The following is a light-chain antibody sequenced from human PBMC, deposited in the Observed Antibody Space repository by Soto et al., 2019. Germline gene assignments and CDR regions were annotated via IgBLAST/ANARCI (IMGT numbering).Light chain of an antibody. CDR1: QGNRND. CDR2: AAS. Sequence: DIQMTQSPSSLTAYVRDRVTITCRESQGNRNDLGWYQQKPGKAPKRLIYAASSLQGGVPSRFSGSGSGTEFTLTFSSLQPEDFVTYYCLQQNSYPLTFGGGTKVDIK. J-gene: IGKJ4*01. CDR3: LQQNSYPLT. V-gene: IGKV1-17*01.